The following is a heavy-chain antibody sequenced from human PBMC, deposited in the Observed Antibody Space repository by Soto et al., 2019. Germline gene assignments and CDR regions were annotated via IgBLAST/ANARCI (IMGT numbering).Heavy chain of an antibody. Sequence: ASVKVSCKASGYTFTSYGISWVRQAPGQGLEWMGWISAYNGNTNYAQKLQGRVTMTTDTSTSTAYMELRSLRSDDTAVYYCARVRDIVVVVAARGGGSAFDICGQGTMATVSS. CDR3: ARVRDIVVVVAARGGGSAFDI. V-gene: IGHV1-18*01. CDR1: GYTFTSYG. J-gene: IGHJ3*02. D-gene: IGHD2-15*01. CDR2: ISAYNGNT.